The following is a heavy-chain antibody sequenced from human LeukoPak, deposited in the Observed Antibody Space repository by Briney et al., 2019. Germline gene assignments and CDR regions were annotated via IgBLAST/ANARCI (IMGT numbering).Heavy chain of an antibody. J-gene: IGHJ4*02. Sequence: SETLSLTCTVSGGSISRYYWSWLRQPPGKGLEWIGYIYYSGSTNYNPSLKSRVTMSVDTSKNQFSVKLSSATTADTAVYYCARRDMDVAGAGLDYFDYWGQGTLVTVSS. CDR1: GGSISRYY. CDR2: IYYSGST. CDR3: ARRDMDVAGAGLDYFDY. V-gene: IGHV4-59*08. D-gene: IGHD1-26*01.